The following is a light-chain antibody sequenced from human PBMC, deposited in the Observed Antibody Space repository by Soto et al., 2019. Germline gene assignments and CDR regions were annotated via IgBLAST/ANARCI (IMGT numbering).Light chain of an antibody. J-gene: IGLJ1*01. CDR1: SSDVGGYNY. CDR3: SSYTTSSALQV. Sequence: QSVLTQPASVSGSPGQSITISCTGTSSDVGGYNYVSWYQQHPGKAPKLMIYGVNNRPSGVSNRFSGSKSGNTASLTISGLQADDEADYYCSSYTTSSALQVFGTGTKVTVL. V-gene: IGLV2-14*01. CDR2: GVN.